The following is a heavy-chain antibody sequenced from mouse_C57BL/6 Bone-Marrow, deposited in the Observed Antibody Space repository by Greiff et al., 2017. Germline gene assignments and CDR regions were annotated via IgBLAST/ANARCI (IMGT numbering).Heavy chain of an antibody. V-gene: IGHV1-80*01. J-gene: IGHJ3*01. CDR1: GYAFSSYW. Sequence: QVQLQQSGAELVKPGASVKISCKASGYAFSSYWMNWVKQRPGKGLEWIGQINPGDGDTNYNGKFKGKATLTADKSSSTAYMQLSSLTSEDSAVYFCARKDYGSLFAYWGRGTLVTVSA. D-gene: IGHD1-1*01. CDR3: ARKDYGSLFAY. CDR2: INPGDGDT.